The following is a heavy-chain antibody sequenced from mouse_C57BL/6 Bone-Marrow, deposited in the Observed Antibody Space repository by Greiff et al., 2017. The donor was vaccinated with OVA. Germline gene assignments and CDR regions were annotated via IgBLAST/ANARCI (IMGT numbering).Heavy chain of an antibody. CDR1: GYTFTDYY. D-gene: IGHD2-1*01. V-gene: IGHV1-75*01. CDR3: AREGKLGYGNYLPAY. J-gene: IGHJ3*01. CDR2: IFPGSGST. Sequence: QVQLQQSGPELVKPGASVKISCKASGYTFTDYYINWVKQRPGQGLEWIGWIFPGSGSTYYNEKFKGKATLTVDKSSSTAYMLLSSLTSEDSAVYFCAREGKLGYGNYLPAYWGQGTLVTVSA.